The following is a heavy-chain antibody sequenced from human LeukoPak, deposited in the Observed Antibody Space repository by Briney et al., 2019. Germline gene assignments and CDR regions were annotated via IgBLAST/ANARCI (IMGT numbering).Heavy chain of an antibody. CDR3: ARDLYGDYSFDY. Sequence: GGSLRLSCEVSGFTFNRYDMSWVRQAPGKGLEWVSVISGSGGSTYYADSVKGRFTISRDNSKNTLYLQMNSLRDEDTAVYYCARDLYGDYSFDYWGQGTLVTVSS. CDR2: ISGSGGST. V-gene: IGHV3-23*01. J-gene: IGHJ4*02. D-gene: IGHD4-17*01. CDR1: GFTFNRYD.